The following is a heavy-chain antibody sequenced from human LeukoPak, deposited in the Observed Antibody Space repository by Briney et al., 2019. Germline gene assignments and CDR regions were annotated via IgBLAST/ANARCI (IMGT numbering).Heavy chain of an antibody. CDR3: ARDASIVLWFGELKVDAFDI. J-gene: IGHJ3*02. Sequence: SGTLSLTCAVSGGSGGSISSSNFWSWVRQPPGKGLEWIGEIYHSGSTNYNPSLKSRVTISVDTSKNQFSLKLSSVTAADTAVYYCARDASIVLWFGELKVDAFDIWGQGTMVTVSS. D-gene: IGHD3-10*01. CDR2: IYHSGST. CDR1: GGSGGSISSSNF. V-gene: IGHV4-4*02.